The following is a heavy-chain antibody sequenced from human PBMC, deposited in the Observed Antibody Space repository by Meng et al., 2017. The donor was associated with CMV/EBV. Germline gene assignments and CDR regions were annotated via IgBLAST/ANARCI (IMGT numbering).Heavy chain of an antibody. Sequence: GQGVGAGGGLVRPGGSRRLSCAASGFTVSSNYMSWVRQAPGKGLEWVSVIYSGGSTYYADSVKGRFTISRDNSKNTLYLQMNSLRAEDTAVYYCASMVYAIGDYWGQGTLVTVSS. J-gene: IGHJ4*02. D-gene: IGHD2-8*01. V-gene: IGHV3-66*01. CDR2: IYSGGST. CDR3: ASMVYAIGDY. CDR1: GFTVSSNY.